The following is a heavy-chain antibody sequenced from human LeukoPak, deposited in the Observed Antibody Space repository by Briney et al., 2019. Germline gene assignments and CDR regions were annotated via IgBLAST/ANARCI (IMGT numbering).Heavy chain of an antibody. CDR1: GGTFSSYA. CDR3: ARTLSSSTSQGAFDI. Sequence: GASVKVSCKASGGTFSSYAISWVRQAPGQGLEWMGGIIPIFGTANYAQKFQGRVTITTDKSTSTAYMELSSLRSEDTAVYYCARTLSSSTSQGAFDIWGQGTMVTVSS. V-gene: IGHV1-69*05. J-gene: IGHJ3*02. CDR2: IIPIFGTA. D-gene: IGHD6-6*01.